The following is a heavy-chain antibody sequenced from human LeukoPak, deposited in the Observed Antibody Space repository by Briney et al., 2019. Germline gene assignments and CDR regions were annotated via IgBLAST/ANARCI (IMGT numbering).Heavy chain of an antibody. Sequence: GGSLRLSCAASGFGFGQYEMNWVRQAPGKGLEWIAYISVRAGTIYYGDSAEGRFTISRDDAKNSLYLLMNGLRVEDTAIYYCAKDFPHYYEVPHGMDVWGQGTTVTV. D-gene: IGHD3-22*01. J-gene: IGHJ6*02. CDR1: GFGFGQYE. CDR2: ISVRAGTI. V-gene: IGHV3-48*03. CDR3: AKDFPHYYEVPHGMDV.